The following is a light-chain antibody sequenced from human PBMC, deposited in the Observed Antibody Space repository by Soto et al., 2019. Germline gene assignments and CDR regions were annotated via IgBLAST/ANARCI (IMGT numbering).Light chain of an antibody. CDR3: QPYNNWPLT. J-gene: IGKJ4*01. Sequence: VVMAQSPATLSVSPGARVTLSCRASQSVSYNLAWYQQKPGQAPRLLIYGPSTRATGIPARFSGSGSGAEFTLTINSLQSEDFAVYYCQPYNNWPLTFGGGTKVDIK. CDR1: QSVSYN. V-gene: IGKV3-15*01. CDR2: GPS.